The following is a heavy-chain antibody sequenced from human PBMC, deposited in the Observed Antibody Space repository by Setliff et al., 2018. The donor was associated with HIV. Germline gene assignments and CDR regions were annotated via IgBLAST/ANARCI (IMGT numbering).Heavy chain of an antibody. CDR3: ARGIYSGYDFDH. CDR1: GGSISSGSYY. Sequence: SETLSLTCTVSGGSISSGSYYWSWIRQPAGKGLEWIGHIYMSGSANYNPSLKSRVTISIDRSKNQFSLRLKSVTAADTAVYYCARGIYSGYDFDHWGQGRLVTVSS. CDR2: IYMSGSA. J-gene: IGHJ4*02. D-gene: IGHD5-12*01. V-gene: IGHV4-61*09.